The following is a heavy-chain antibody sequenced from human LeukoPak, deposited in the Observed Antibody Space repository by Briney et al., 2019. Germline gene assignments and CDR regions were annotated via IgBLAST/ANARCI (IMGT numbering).Heavy chain of an antibody. Sequence: GTLSLTCAVSGDSISSNYCWRWVRQAPGKGLEWVSYISSSSSTIYYADSVKGQFTISRDNAKNSLYLQMNSLRAEDTAVYYCARGVRGYDYWGQGTLVTVSS. V-gene: IGHV3-48*01. J-gene: IGHJ4*02. CDR1: GDSISSNY. D-gene: IGHD1-1*01. CDR2: ISSSSSTI. CDR3: ARGVRGYDY.